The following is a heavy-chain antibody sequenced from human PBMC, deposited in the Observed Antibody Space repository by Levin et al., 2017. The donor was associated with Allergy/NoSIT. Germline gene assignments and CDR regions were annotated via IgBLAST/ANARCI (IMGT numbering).Heavy chain of an antibody. V-gene: IGHV1-18*01. J-gene: IGHJ3*02. CDR1: GYSFSAYG. Sequence: ASVKVSCKASGYSFSAYGISWVRQAPGQGLEWMGWISPYNGDTNYAQNLQGRVTMTTDTSTGTVYMELRSLRSDDTAVYYCARDLAHCGGDCFYDTFDIWGQGTMVTVSS. CDR3: ARDLAHCGGDCFYDTFDI. D-gene: IGHD2-21*02. CDR2: ISPYNGDT.